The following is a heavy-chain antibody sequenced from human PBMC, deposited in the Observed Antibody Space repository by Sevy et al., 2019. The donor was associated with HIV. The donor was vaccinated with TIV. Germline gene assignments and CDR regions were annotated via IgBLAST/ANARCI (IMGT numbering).Heavy chain of an antibody. CDR1: GYSFTNFW. Sequence: GESLKISCKVSGYSFTNFWIGWVRQVPGKGLEWMGLINRGDSGSRYSPSFEGQVTISVDKSSSTVYLQWSSLKASDTDMYYCARRGWEPDLPIDYWGQGTLVTVSS. J-gene: IGHJ4*02. CDR3: ARRGWEPDLPIDY. V-gene: IGHV5-51*01. D-gene: IGHD1-26*01. CDR2: INRGDSGS.